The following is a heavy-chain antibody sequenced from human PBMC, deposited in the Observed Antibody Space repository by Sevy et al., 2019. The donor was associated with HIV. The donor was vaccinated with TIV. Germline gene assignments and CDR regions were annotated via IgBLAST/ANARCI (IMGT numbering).Heavy chain of an antibody. Sequence: GGSLRLSCAASGFTFSSYGMHWVRQAPGKGLEWVAVIWYDGSNKYYANSVKGRFTISRDNSKNTLYLQMNSLRAEDTAVYYCASGDGYNYNRLYYFDYWGQGTLVTVSS. CDR1: GFTFSSYG. J-gene: IGHJ4*02. CDR3: ASGDGYNYNRLYYFDY. V-gene: IGHV3-33*08. D-gene: IGHD5-12*01. CDR2: IWYDGSNK.